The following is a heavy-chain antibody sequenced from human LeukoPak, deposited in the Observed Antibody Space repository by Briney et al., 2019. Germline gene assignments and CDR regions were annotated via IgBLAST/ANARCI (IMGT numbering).Heavy chain of an antibody. Sequence: SSGTLSLTCAVSGGSISSSNWWSWVRQAPGKGLEWVSTISESGGSKYYADSMKGRFTISRDNSKDTLYLQMNYLRADDTAVYYCATGGSMAHEGIHYWGQGTLVTVSS. CDR1: GGSISSSN. CDR3: ATGGSMAHEGIHY. D-gene: IGHD2/OR15-2a*01. V-gene: IGHV3-23*01. J-gene: IGHJ4*02. CDR2: ISESGGSK.